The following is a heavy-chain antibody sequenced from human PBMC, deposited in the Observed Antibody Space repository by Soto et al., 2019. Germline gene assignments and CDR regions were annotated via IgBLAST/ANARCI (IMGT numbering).Heavy chain of an antibody. V-gene: IGHV3-13*05. J-gene: IGHJ6*02. CDR1: GFSFSDND. D-gene: IGHD2-15*01. CDR2: IGAADDP. Sequence: EMQLVESGGGVVQLGGSLRLSCAASGFSFSDNDMHGVRQPPGKGLEWVSTIGAADDPYYAASVKGRFSVSRDNAQNSLYLQLNSLRVDDTAVYYCARAYSGRLPRRADYYYAMDVWGRGTTVTVSS. CDR3: ARAYSGRLPRRADYYYAMDV.